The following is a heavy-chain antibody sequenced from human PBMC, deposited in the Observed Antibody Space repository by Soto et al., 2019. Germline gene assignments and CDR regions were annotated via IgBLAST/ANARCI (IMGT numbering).Heavy chain of an antibody. D-gene: IGHD2-2*01. CDR2: ISWDGNST. Sequence: GGSLRLSCAASGFTFDDYTLHWVRQAPGKGLVWVSLISWDGNSTYYADSVKGRFTISRDNSKNSLFLQMNSLRSEDTALYYYEKERAVVVPDSINYLGRDVWGQGPTVT. J-gene: IGHJ6*02. V-gene: IGHV3-43*01. CDR3: EKERAVVVPDSINYLGRDV. CDR1: GFTFDDYT.